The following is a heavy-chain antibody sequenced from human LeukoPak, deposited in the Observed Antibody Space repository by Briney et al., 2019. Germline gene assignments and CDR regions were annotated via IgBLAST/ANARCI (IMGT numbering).Heavy chain of an antibody. V-gene: IGHV4-34*01. Sequence: SETLSLTCGVCGGSFSDYQWSWIRQTPGKGLEWIGEINHRGSTNYNPSLKSRVTISVDTSKRQYSLKVNSMTAADTAVYYCARRPDGADYWGQGTLVTVSS. CDR3: ARRPDGADY. D-gene: IGHD3-16*01. J-gene: IGHJ4*02. CDR1: GGSFSDYQ. CDR2: INHRGST.